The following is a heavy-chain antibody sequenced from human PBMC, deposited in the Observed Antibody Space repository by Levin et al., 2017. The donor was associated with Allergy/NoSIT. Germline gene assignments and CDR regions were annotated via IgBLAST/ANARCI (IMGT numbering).Heavy chain of an antibody. CDR1: GGSVSSGSYY. CDR3: ARGRGVVVPAATPRPYFDY. CDR2: IYYSGST. J-gene: IGHJ4*02. D-gene: IGHD2-2*01. Sequence: SQTLSLTCTVSGGSVSSGSYYWSWIRQPPGKGLEWIGYIYYSGSTNYNPSLKSRVTISVDTSKNQFSLKLSSVTAADTAVYYCARGRGVVVPAATPRPYFDYWGQGTLVTVSS. V-gene: IGHV4-61*01.